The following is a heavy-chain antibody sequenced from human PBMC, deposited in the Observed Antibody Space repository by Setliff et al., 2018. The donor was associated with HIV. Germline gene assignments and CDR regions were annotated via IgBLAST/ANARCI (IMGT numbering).Heavy chain of an antibody. CDR1: GGSISSYY. CDR2: IYTSGST. CDR3: ARGLSFYDPGGFDY. D-gene: IGHD3-22*01. J-gene: IGHJ4*02. V-gene: IGHV4-4*09. Sequence: LTCTVSGGSISSYYWSWIRQPPGEGLEWIGYIYTSGSTNYNPSLKSRVTISVDTSKNQFSLKLSSVTAADTAVYYCARGLSFYDPGGFDYWGQGTLVTVSS.